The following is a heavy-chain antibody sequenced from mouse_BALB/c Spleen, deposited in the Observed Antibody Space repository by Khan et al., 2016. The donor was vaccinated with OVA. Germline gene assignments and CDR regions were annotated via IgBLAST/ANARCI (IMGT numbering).Heavy chain of an antibody. D-gene: IGHD4-1*01. V-gene: IGHV2-9*02. CDR3: ARANFLAWFAY. CDR2: IWAGGST. CDR1: GFSLTNYG. J-gene: IGHJ3*01. Sequence: QVQLKDSGPGLVAPSQSLSITCTVSGFSLTNYGVHWVRQPPGKGLEWLGVIWAGGSTNYNSALMSRLSISKDNSKSQVFVKMNSLQTDDTAMYYCARANFLAWFAYWGQGTLVTVSA.